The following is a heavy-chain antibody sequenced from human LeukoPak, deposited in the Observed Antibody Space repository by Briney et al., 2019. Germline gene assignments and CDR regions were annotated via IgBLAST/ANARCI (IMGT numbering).Heavy chain of an antibody. J-gene: IGHJ3*02. CDR2: ISSSTI. CDR1: GLSLNNYA. CDR3: ARDHHRRHYDSQGRDTFDI. D-gene: IGHD3-22*01. V-gene: IGHV3-48*01. Sequence: GGSLRLSCTASGLSLNNYAMSWVRQVPGKGLEWVSYISSSTIYYADSVKGRFTISRDNAKNSLYLQMNSLRAEDTAVYYCARDHHRRHYDSQGRDTFDIWGQGTMVTVSS.